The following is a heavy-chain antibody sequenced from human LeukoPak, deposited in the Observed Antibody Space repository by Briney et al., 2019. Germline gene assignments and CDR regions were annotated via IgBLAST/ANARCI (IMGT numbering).Heavy chain of an antibody. Sequence: GASVKVSCKASGYTFTSYGISWVRQAPGQGLEWMGWINPNSGGTNYAQKFRGRVTMTRDTSISTAYMELSRLRSDDTAVYYCARRSEAIFGVVIHDAFDIWGQGTMVTVSS. CDR1: GYTFTSYG. CDR2: INPNSGGT. V-gene: IGHV1-2*02. D-gene: IGHD3-3*01. CDR3: ARRSEAIFGVVIHDAFDI. J-gene: IGHJ3*02.